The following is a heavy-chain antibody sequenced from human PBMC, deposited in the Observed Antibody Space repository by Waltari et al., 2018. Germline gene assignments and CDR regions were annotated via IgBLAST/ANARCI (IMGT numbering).Heavy chain of an antibody. Sequence: QVHLVESGGGVVQPGKSLRLSCVVSGLTFSSYGLHGGRQAPGKGLEWVAIISYDGSKKYDGDSVKGRFTISRDNSNNTLYLRMNSLRPEDTAVYYCAKGRRNELQGLSYFDSWGQGTLVTVSS. CDR2: ISYDGSKK. CDR1: GLTFSSYG. D-gene: IGHD1-7*01. J-gene: IGHJ4*02. V-gene: IGHV3-30*18. CDR3: AKGRRNELQGLSYFDS.